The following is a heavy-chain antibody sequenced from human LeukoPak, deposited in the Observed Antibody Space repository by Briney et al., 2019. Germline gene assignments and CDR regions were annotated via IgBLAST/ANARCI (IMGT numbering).Heavy chain of an antibody. V-gene: IGHV4-38-2*02. J-gene: IGHJ2*01. CDR2: MLHSGST. CDR1: GRSISSGNY. Sequence: SETLSLTCTVSGRSISSGNYWDWIRQSPGKELEWIGTMLHSGSTYYNPSLRSRVTISVDTSKNQFSLRLNPVTAADTAVYYCATGPNYYYFDLWGRGTLVTVSS. CDR3: ATGPNYYYFDL.